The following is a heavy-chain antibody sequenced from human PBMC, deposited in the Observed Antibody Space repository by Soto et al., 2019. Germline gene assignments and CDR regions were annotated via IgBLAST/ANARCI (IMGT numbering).Heavy chain of an antibody. CDR2: IYHSGST. D-gene: IGHD1-7*01. J-gene: IGHJ5*02. V-gene: IGHV4-4*02. CDR1: GGSISSSNW. Sequence: SETLSLTCAVSGGSISSSNWWSWVRQPPGKGLEWIGEIYHSGSTNYNPSLKSRVTISVDKSKNQFSLKLSSVTAADTAVYYCARAGNNWTYGGNWFDPWGQGTLVTVSS. CDR3: ARAGNNWTYGGNWFDP.